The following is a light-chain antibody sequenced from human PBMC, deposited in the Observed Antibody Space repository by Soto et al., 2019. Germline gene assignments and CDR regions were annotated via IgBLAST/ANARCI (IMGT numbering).Light chain of an antibody. CDR3: KSYISSTTLV. CDR2: DVS. V-gene: IGLV2-14*01. CDR1: SSDVGAYSY. J-gene: IGLJ1*01. Sequence: QSALTQPASVSGSPGQSITISCTGTSSDVGAYSYVSWYQQHPGKAPKLMIYDVSNRPSGVSNRFSGSKSGNTASLTISGLQAEDEADYYCKSYISSTTLVFGTGTKVTVL.